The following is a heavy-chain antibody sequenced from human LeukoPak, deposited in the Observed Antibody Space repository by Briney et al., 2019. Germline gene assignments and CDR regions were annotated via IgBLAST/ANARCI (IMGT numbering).Heavy chain of an antibody. CDR1: GYSFTSYW. Sequence: KNGASLKISCQGSGYSFTSYWISWVRQLPGKGLEWMGIIYPGDSDTRYSPSFQGQVTISADKSISTAYLQWSSLKASDTAMYYCARDVGTTYYDFWSGYYKGVDAFDIWGQGTMVTVSS. V-gene: IGHV5-51*01. CDR3: ARDVGTTYYDFWSGYYKGVDAFDI. D-gene: IGHD3-3*01. J-gene: IGHJ3*02. CDR2: IYPGDSDT.